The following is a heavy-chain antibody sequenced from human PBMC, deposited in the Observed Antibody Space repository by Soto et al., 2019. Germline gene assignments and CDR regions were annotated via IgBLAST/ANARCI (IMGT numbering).Heavy chain of an antibody. V-gene: IGHV4-31*03. CDR3: ARRTIFGVVATGRFDP. CDR2: IYYSGST. J-gene: IGHJ5*02. Sequence: QVQLQESGPGLVKPSQTLSLTCTVSGGSISSGGYYWSWIRQHPGKGLEWIGYIYYSGSTYYNPSLKRRVTISVDTSKNQFSLKLSSVTAADTAVYYCARRTIFGVVATGRFDPWGQGTLVTVSS. CDR1: GGSISSGGYY. D-gene: IGHD3-3*01.